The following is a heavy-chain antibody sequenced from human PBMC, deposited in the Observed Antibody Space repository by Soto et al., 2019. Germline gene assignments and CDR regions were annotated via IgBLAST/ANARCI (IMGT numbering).Heavy chain of an antibody. CDR1: GGSMSSHS. CDR3: GSGYYYMDV. V-gene: IGHV4-59*11. CDR2: IYYSGST. J-gene: IGHJ6*03. Sequence: SETLSLTCTVSGGSMSSHSWSWIRQPPGKGLEWIGYIYYSGSTNSNPSLKSRVTISLGTSKSQFSLKLSSVTAADTAVYYCGSGYYYMDVWGKGTTVTVSS.